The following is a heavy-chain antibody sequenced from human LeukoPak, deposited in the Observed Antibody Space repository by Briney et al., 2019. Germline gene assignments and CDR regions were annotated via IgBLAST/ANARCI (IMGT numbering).Heavy chain of an antibody. CDR3: ASVEGAAGY. J-gene: IGHJ4*02. CDR2: NRNKANRYTT. V-gene: IGHV3-72*01. Sequence: GGSLRLSCAASGFTLSDHHMDWVRQAPGKGLEWVGRNRNKANRYTTEYAASVKGRFTISRDDSKNSMYLQMNSLKTEDTAVYYCASVEGAAGYWGQGTLVTVSP. D-gene: IGHD1-26*01. CDR1: GFTLSDHH.